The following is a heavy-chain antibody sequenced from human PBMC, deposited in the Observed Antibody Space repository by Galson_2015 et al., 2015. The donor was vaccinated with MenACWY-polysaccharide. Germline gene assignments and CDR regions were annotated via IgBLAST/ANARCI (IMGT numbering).Heavy chain of an antibody. V-gene: IGHV3-7*01. CDR3: ARGVYSLDS. D-gene: IGHD4-11*01. CDR2: INEDEREK. Sequence: SLRICCAVAGFTFGNYWMTWVRQAPGKGLEWGANINEDEREKYHLDSVKGRFTISRDDAKNSLYLQMNSLSAEDTAVYYCARGVYSLDSWGQGTLVTVSS. J-gene: IGHJ4*02. CDR1: GFTFGNYW.